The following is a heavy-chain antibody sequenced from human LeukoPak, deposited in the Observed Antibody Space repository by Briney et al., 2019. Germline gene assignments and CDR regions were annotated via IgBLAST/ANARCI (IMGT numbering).Heavy chain of an antibody. J-gene: IGHJ3*02. CDR1: GFTFSSYA. CDR3: AKCPHIPSSVPDDAFDI. V-gene: IGHV3-23*01. Sequence: GGSLRLSCAASGFTFSSYAMSCVRQAPGKGLEWVSAISGSGGSTYYADSVKGPFTISRDNSKNTLYLQMNSLRAEDTAVYYCAKCPHIPSSVPDDAFDIWGQGTMVTVSS. D-gene: IGHD3-10*01. CDR2: ISGSGGST.